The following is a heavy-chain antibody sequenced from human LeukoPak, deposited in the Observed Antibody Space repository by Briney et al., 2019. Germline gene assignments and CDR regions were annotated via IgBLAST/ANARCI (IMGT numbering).Heavy chain of an antibody. V-gene: IGHV4-61*08. Sequence: PSETLSLTCTVSGGSISSGGYYWSWIRQPPGKGLEWIGYIYYSGSTNYNPSLKSRVTISVDTSKNQFSLKLSSVTAADTAVYYCARVGVDSSGWYIGNWFDPWGQGTLVTVSS. CDR1: GGSISSGGYY. J-gene: IGHJ5*02. CDR2: IYYSGST. CDR3: ARVGVDSSGWYIGNWFDP. D-gene: IGHD6-19*01.